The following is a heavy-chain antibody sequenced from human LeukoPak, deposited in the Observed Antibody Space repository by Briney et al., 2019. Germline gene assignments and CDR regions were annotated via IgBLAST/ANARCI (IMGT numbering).Heavy chain of an antibody. V-gene: IGHV5-51*01. CDR1: GYSFSNYW. Sequence: GESLKISCKGSGYSFSNYWIAWVRQMPGKGLEWMAMLYPGDSDTRYSPSFQGQVSISVDKSISTAYLQWSSLKASDTAMYYCSRHRVRESSGVPLDMWGQGTMVTVSS. D-gene: IGHD2-15*01. CDR3: SRHRVRESSGVPLDM. J-gene: IGHJ3*02. CDR2: LYPGDSDT.